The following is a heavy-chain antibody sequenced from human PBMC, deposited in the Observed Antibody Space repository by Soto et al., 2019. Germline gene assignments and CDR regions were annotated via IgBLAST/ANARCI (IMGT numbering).Heavy chain of an antibody. CDR1: GFTFSSYG. Sequence: GGSLRLSCAASGFTFSSYGMHWVRQAPGKGLEWVAVISYDGSNKYYADSVKGRFTISRDNSKNTLYLQMNSLRAEDTAVYYCAKDFYQNYYDSSGYYGDAFDIWGQGTMVTVS. V-gene: IGHV3-30*18. D-gene: IGHD3-22*01. CDR2: ISYDGSNK. J-gene: IGHJ3*02. CDR3: AKDFYQNYYDSSGYYGDAFDI.